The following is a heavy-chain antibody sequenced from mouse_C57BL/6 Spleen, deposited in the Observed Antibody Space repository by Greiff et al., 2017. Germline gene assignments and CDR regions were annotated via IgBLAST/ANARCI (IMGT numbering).Heavy chain of an antibody. Sequence: QVQLQQPGAELVKPGASVKLSCKASGYTFTSYWMQWVKQRPGQGLEWIGEIDPSDSYTNYNQKFQGKATLTVDTSSSTAYMQLSSLTSEDSAVYYCARFRRGYYAMDYWGQGTSVTVSS. V-gene: IGHV1-50*01. CDR1: GYTFTSYW. CDR2: IDPSDSYT. J-gene: IGHJ4*01. CDR3: ARFRRGYYAMDY.